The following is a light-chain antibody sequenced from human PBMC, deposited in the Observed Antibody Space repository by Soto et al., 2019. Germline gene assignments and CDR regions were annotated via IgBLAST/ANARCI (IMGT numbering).Light chain of an antibody. CDR1: QSIRSHY. V-gene: IGKV3-20*01. Sequence: EIVLTQSPGTLSLSPGERATLSCRASQSIRSHYLAWYQQKPGQAPRLLISGAHNRAPGIPDRFSGSESGTAFTLRISRLEPEDFAVYYCQQYGSSVTFGQGTKVEIQ. J-gene: IGKJ1*01. CDR2: GAH. CDR3: QQYGSSVT.